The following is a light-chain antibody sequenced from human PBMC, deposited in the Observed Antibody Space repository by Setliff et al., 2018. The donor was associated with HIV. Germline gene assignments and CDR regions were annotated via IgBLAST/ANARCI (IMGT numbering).Light chain of an antibody. CDR3: SSYTSSNTLL. CDR1: SSDVGGYNY. Sequence: QSALTQPASVSGSPGQSITISCTGTSSDVGGYNYISWYQQHPGKAPKLMIYEVSHRPSGVSNRFSASKSGNTAPLTISWLQAEDEADYYCSSYTSSNTLLFGGGTKVTVL. CDR2: EVS. J-gene: IGLJ2*01. V-gene: IGLV2-14*01.